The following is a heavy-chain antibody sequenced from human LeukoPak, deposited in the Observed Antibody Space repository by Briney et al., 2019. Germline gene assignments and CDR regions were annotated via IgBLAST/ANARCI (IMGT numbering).Heavy chain of an antibody. CDR2: IDWDDDK. CDR3: VRTPRDGYRRTFDY. V-gene: IGHV2-70*11. Sequence: SGPALVKSTQTLTLTCTFSGFSLRTSGMCVSWIRQPPGKALEWLARIDWDDDKYYSTSLKTRLTISKDTSKNQVVLTMTNMDPADTATYYCVRTPRDGYRRTFDYWGQGTLVTVSS. CDR1: GFSLRTSGMC. J-gene: IGHJ4*02. D-gene: IGHD5-24*01.